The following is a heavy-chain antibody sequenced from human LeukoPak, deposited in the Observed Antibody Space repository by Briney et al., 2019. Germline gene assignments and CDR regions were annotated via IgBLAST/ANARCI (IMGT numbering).Heavy chain of an antibody. CDR2: ISSSSSTI. V-gene: IGHV3-48*01. Sequence: GGSLRLSCAASGFTFSSYSMNWVRQAPGKGLEWVSYISSSSSTIYYADSVKGRFTISRDNAKNSLYLQMNSLRAEDTAVYYCARMDAHSYGWMGDYFDYWGQGTLVTVSS. CDR1: GFTFSSYS. J-gene: IGHJ4*02. CDR3: ARMDAHSYGWMGDYFDY. D-gene: IGHD5-18*01.